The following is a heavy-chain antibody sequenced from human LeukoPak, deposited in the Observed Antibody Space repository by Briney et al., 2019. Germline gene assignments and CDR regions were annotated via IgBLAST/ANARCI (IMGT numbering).Heavy chain of an antibody. CDR3: AKDGDIGAAGYYFDY. CDR1: GFPFSSYA. J-gene: IGHJ4*02. CDR2: ISSDGRDK. D-gene: IGHD6-13*01. Sequence: GGSLRLSCTASGFPFSSYAMHWVRQAPGKGLEWVAVISSDGRDKYHADSVKGRFTISRDNSKNTMYLQMNSLRAEDTTVYHCAKDGDIGAAGYYFDYWGQGTLVTVSS. V-gene: IGHV3-30*04.